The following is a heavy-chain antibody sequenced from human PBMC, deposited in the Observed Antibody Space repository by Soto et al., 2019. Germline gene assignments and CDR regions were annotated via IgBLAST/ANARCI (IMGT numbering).Heavy chain of an antibody. CDR2: ISAYNGNT. J-gene: IGHJ6*03. CDR1: GYTNTSYV. D-gene: IGHD3-3*01. Sequence: GASVKVSCKACGYTNTSYVISWVRQPPGQGLEWMGWISAYNGNTNYAQKLQGRVTMTTDTSTSTAYMELRSLRSDDTAVYYCAREGASNYDFWSGDSPGGVCSYMDVWGKRTTVTVS. V-gene: IGHV1-18*01. CDR3: AREGASNYDFWSGDSPGGVCSYMDV.